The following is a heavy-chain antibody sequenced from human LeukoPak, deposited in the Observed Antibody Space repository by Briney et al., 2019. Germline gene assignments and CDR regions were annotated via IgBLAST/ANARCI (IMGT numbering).Heavy chain of an antibody. J-gene: IGHJ4*02. D-gene: IGHD6-6*01. V-gene: IGHV4-39*07. CDR3: ARGWQLGRYFDY. CDR2: IYYSGST. CDR1: GGSISSSSYY. Sequence: SETLSLTCTVSGGSISSSSYYWGWIRQPPGRGLEWIGSIYYSGSTYYNPSLKSRVTISVDTSKNQFSLKLSSVTAADTAVYYCARGWQLGRYFDYWGQGTLVTVSS.